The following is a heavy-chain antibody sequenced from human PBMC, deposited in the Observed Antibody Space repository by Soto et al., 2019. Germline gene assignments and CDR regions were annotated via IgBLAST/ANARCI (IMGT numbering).Heavy chain of an antibody. CDR2: INHSGST. J-gene: IGHJ3*02. CDR3: ARGSHRVVVVAAMRRSAFDI. D-gene: IGHD2-15*01. Sequence: PSETLSLTCAVYGGSFSGYYWSWIRQPPGKGLEWIGEINHSGSTNYNPSLKSRVTISVDTSKNQFSLKLSSVTAADTAVYYCARGSHRVVVVAAMRRSAFDIWGQGTMVTVSS. CDR1: GGSFSGYY. V-gene: IGHV4-34*01.